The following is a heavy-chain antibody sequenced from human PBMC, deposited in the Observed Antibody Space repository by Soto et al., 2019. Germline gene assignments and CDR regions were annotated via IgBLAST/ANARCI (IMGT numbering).Heavy chain of an antibody. D-gene: IGHD2-21*02. V-gene: IGHV2-5*02. CDR1: GFSLSTSGVG. J-gene: IGHJ4*02. Sequence: QITLKESGPTLVKPTQTLTLTCTFSGFSLSTSGVGVGWIRQPPGKALEWLALIYWDDDKRYSPSLKSRLTITTDTSKNQVVLTMTNMDPVDTATYYCARVVTPAHFDYWGQGTLVTVST. CDR3: ARVVTPAHFDY. CDR2: IYWDDDK.